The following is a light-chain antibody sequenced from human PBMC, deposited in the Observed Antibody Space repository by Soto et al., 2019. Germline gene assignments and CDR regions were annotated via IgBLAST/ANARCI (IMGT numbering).Light chain of an antibody. V-gene: IGLV1-47*01. Sequence: QSVLTQPPSASGTPGQRVTISCSGSSSNIGSNYVYWYQQVPGTAPRLLMYRASQRPSGVPDRFSGSKSGTSASLAISGLGSEDEADYSCAAWDNTLKGLVFGGGTKATVL. CDR3: AAWDNTLKGLV. CDR1: SSNIGSNY. CDR2: RAS. J-gene: IGLJ2*01.